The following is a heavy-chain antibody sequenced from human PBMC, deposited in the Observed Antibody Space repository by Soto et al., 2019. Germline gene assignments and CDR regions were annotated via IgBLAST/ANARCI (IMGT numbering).Heavy chain of an antibody. J-gene: IGHJ5*02. CDR3: AADQGDKEAGP. Sequence: ASVKVSCKASGYTFTGYHMHWVRQAPGQGLEWMGWINPNSGGTNYAQKFQGRVTMTRDTSISTAYMELSRLRSEDTAVYYCAADQGDKEAGPWGQGTLVTVSS. V-gene: IGHV1-2*02. D-gene: IGHD3-16*01. CDR1: GYTFTGYH. CDR2: INPNSGGT.